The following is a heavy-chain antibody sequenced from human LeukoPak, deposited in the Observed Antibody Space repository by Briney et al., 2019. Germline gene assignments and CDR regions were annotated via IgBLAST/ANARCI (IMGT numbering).Heavy chain of an antibody. D-gene: IGHD6-19*01. J-gene: IGHJ4*02. CDR3: TSLSSGWYRADY. CDR2: IKSKTDGGTT. V-gene: IGHV3-15*01. Sequence: GGSLRLSRAASGFTVSNAWMSWVRHAPGKWLEWVGRIKSKTDGGTTDYPAPVNGRFTISRDDSKNTLYLQMNSLKTEDTAVYYCTSLSSGWYRADYWGQGTLVTVSS. CDR1: GFTVSNAW.